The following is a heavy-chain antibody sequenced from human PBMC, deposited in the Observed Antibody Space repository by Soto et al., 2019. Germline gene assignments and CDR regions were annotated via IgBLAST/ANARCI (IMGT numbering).Heavy chain of an antibody. J-gene: IGHJ4*02. CDR1: GYSFTSYW. CDR3: VRDITMVRGVIPPYYFDY. CDR2: IYPGDSDT. V-gene: IGHV5-51*01. D-gene: IGHD3-10*01. Sequence: PGESLKISCKCSGYSFTSYWIGWVRQMPGKSLEWMGIIYPGDSDTRYSPSFQGQVTISADKSISTAYLQWSSLKASDTAMYYCVRDITMVRGVIPPYYFDYWGQGTLVTVSS.